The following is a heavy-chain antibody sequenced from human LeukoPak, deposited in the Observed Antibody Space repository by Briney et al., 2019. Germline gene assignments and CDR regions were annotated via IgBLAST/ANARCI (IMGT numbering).Heavy chain of an antibody. J-gene: IGHJ4*02. CDR1: GGSISSYY. CDR2: IYYSGST. Sequence: SETLSLTCTVSGGSISSYYWSWIRQPPGKGLEWIGYIYYSGSTYYNPSLKSRVTISVDTSKNQFSLKLSSVTAADTAVYYCAREETYYDILTGYYIAPFDYWGQGTLVTVSS. D-gene: IGHD3-9*01. CDR3: AREETYYDILTGYYIAPFDY. V-gene: IGHV4-59*12.